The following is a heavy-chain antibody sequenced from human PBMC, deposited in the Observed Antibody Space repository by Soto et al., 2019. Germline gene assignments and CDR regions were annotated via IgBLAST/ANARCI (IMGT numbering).Heavy chain of an antibody. CDR3: VREVLDYTTSSGPFWE. CDR1: GFTFGSFW. CDR2: IYYDGGSA. V-gene: IGHV3-74*01. Sequence: GGSLRLSCAASGFTFGSFWMHWVRQAPGGGLTWVSRIYYDGGSADYADSVKGRFTISRDNAKNTLYLQMNSLRDEDTAVYFCVREVLDYTTSSGPFWEWGQGTLVTVSS. J-gene: IGHJ4*02. D-gene: IGHD4-4*01.